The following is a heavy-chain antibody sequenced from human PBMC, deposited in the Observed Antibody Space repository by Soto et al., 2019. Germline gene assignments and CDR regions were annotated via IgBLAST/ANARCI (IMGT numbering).Heavy chain of an antibody. CDR3: ARDIVVVPAARLFDY. Sequence: LRLSCAASGFTFSSYAMSWVRQAPGKGLEWVSAISGSGGSTYYADSVKGRFTISRDNSKNTLYLQMNSLRAEDAAVYYCARDIVVVPAARLFDYWGQGTLVTVSS. CDR1: GFTFSSYA. CDR2: ISGSGGST. J-gene: IGHJ4*02. D-gene: IGHD2-2*01. V-gene: IGHV3-23*01.